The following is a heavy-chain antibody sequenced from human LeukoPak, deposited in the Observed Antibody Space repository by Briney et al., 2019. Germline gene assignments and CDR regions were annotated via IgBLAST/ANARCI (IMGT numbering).Heavy chain of an antibody. Sequence: GGSLRLSCAASGFTFSSYAMSWVRQAPGKGLEWVSAISGSGGSTYYADSVKGRFTISSDNSKNTLYLQMNSLRAEDTAVYYCAKDNTRLRYFDNGGMGPVDYWGRGTLVTVSS. J-gene: IGHJ4*02. CDR3: AKDNTRLRYFDNGGMGPVDY. CDR1: GFTFSSYA. D-gene: IGHD3-9*01. CDR2: ISGSGGST. V-gene: IGHV3-23*01.